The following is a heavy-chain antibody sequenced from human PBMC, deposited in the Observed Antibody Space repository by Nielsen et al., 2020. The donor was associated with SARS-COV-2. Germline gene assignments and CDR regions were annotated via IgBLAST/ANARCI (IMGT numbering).Heavy chain of an antibody. CDR2: ISYDGSNE. CDR1: GFTFSSYG. CDR3: AKERRTTSILIYYYYGMDV. Sequence: GGSLRLSCAASGFTFSSYGMHWVRQAPGKGLEGVAVISYDGSNEYYADSVKGRFTISRDNSKNTLYLQMNSLRAEDTAVYYCAKERRTTSILIYYYYGMDVWGQGTTVTVSS. J-gene: IGHJ6*02. D-gene: IGHD4-17*01. V-gene: IGHV3-30*18.